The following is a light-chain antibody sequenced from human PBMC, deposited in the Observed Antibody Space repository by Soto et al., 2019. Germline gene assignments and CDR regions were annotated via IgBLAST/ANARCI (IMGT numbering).Light chain of an antibody. CDR3: QQLNSYPIT. V-gene: IGKV1-9*01. J-gene: IGKJ5*01. Sequence: DIQMTQSPSSLSASVGDRVTITCRASQGISSYLAWYQQKPGKAPNLLIYAASTLQSGVPSRFSGSGSGTEFTLTISSLQPEDFATYFCQQLNSYPITFGQGTRLEIK. CDR1: QGISSY. CDR2: AAS.